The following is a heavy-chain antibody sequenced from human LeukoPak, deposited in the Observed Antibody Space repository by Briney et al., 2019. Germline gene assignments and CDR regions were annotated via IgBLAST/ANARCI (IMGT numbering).Heavy chain of an antibody. D-gene: IGHD1-1*01. CDR2: IHYSGST. V-gene: IGHV4-59*08. CDR3: ARQLGDWNDWFDL. CDR1: GGSMSTYY. J-gene: IGHJ5*02. Sequence: PSETLSLTCTVSGGSMSTYYWSWIRQPPGKGLEWIGYIHYSGSTNYNPSLKNRVTISVDMSKNQFSLKLSSVTAADTAVYYCARQLGDWNDWFDLWGQGTLVTVSS.